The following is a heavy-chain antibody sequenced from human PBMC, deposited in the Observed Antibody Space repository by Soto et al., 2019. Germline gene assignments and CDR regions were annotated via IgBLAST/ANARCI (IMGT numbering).Heavy chain of an antibody. CDR3: ARHPERIAQIGWFDT. D-gene: IGHD6-13*01. J-gene: IGHJ5*02. Sequence: PGGSLRLSCAASGFTFSSYSMNWVRQAPGKGLEWVSYISSSSSTIYYADSVKGRFTISRDNAKNTLYLQMNSLRAEDTAVYYCARHPERIAQIGWFDTWFKGTLVIVSS. CDR1: GFTFSSYS. CDR2: ISSSSSTI. V-gene: IGHV3-48*01.